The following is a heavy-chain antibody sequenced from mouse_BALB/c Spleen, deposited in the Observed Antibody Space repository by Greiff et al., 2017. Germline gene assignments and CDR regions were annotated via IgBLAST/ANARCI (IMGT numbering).Heavy chain of an antibody. CDR1: GDSITSGY. Sequence: EVMLVESGPSLVKPSQTLSLTCSVTGDSITSGYWNWIRKFPGNKLEYMGYISYSGSTYYNPSLKSRISITRDTSKNQYYLQLNSVTTEDTATYYCAIGMDYDVGWYFDVWGAGTTVTVSS. D-gene: IGHD1-1*01. V-gene: IGHV3-8*02. J-gene: IGHJ1*01. CDR3: AIGMDYDVGWYFDV. CDR2: ISYSGST.